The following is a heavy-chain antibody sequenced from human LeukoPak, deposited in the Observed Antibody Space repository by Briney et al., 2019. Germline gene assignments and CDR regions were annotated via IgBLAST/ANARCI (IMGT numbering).Heavy chain of an antibody. D-gene: IGHD3-10*01. CDR2: IYPGDSDT. J-gene: IGHJ4*02. CDR1: GYSFTSCW. Sequence: PGESLKISCKGSGYSFTSCWIGWVRQMPGKGLEWMGIIYPGDSDTRYSPSFQGQVTISADKSISTAYLQWSSLKASDTAMYYCARSTMVRGVISLFDYWGQGTLVTVSS. V-gene: IGHV5-51*01. CDR3: ARSTMVRGVISLFDY.